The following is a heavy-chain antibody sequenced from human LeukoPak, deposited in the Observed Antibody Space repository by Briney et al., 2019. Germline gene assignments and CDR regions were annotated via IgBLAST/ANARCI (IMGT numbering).Heavy chain of an antibody. CDR1: GYIFTNYW. Sequence: GESLKISCKGSGYIFTNYWIGWVRQMPGKGLEWMGTIYPGDSDTRYSPSFQGQVTISADKSISTAYLQWSSLKASDTAMYYCARRVAGSYHDAFDIWGQGTMVTVSS. J-gene: IGHJ3*02. V-gene: IGHV5-51*01. CDR3: ARRVAGSYHDAFDI. CDR2: IYPGDSDT. D-gene: IGHD1-26*01.